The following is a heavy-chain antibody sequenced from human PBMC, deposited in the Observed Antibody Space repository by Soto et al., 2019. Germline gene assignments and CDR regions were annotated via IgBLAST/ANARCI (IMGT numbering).Heavy chain of an antibody. CDR3: ASSSGYQEMEWLWSYYYYGMDV. V-gene: IGHV3-21*01. CDR1: GFTFSSYS. CDR2: ISSSSSYI. J-gene: IGHJ6*02. D-gene: IGHD3-3*01. Sequence: PGGSLRLSCAASGFTFSSYSMNWVRQAPGKGLEWVSSISSSSSYIYYADPVKGRFTISRDNAKNSLYLQMNSLRAEDTAVYYCASSSGYQEMEWLWSYYYYGMDVWAQGTTVTVSS.